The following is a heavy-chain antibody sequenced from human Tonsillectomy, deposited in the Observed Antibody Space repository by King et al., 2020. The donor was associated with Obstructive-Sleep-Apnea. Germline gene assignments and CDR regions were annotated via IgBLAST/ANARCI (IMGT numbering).Heavy chain of an antibody. J-gene: IGHJ4*02. CDR1: GFTFISYG. CDR3: AKDHARGFYYGSGSPGV. V-gene: IGHV3-30*18. D-gene: IGHD3-10*01. Sequence: QLVQSGGGVVQPGRSLRLSCAASGFTFISYGMHWVRQAPGKGLEWVAVISYDGSNKYYADSVKGRFTISRDNSKNTLYLQMNSLRAEDTAVYYCAKDHARGFYYGSGSPGVWGQGTLVTVSS. CDR2: ISYDGSNK.